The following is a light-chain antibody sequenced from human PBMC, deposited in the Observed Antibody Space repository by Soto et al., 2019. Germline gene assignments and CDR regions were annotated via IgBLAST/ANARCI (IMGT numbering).Light chain of an antibody. CDR1: QSVSSY. Sequence: EIVLTQSPGTLSLSPGERATLSCRASQSVSSYLAWYQQKPGQSPRLLIYDASTRAPGIPARFSGSGTGTDFTLAISSLAPEDSAVYHCQQRSNWPSITFGQGTRLEI. CDR3: QQRSNWPSIT. J-gene: IGKJ5*01. CDR2: DAS. V-gene: IGKV3-11*01.